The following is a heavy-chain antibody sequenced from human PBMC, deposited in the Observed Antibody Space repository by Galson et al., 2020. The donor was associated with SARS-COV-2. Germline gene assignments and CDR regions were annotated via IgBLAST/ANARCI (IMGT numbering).Heavy chain of an antibody. CDR1: GYPFTSYY. Sequence: ASVKVSCKASGYPFTSYYMHWVRQAPGQGLEWMGIINPSGGRTSYAQKFQGRVTMTRDTSTSTVYMELSSLRSEDTAVYYCARDPTVVTTLLDYYYGMDVWGQGTTVTVSS. D-gene: IGHD2-15*01. J-gene: IGHJ6*02. CDR3: ARDPTVVTTLLDYYYGMDV. CDR2: INPSGGRT. V-gene: IGHV1-46*01.